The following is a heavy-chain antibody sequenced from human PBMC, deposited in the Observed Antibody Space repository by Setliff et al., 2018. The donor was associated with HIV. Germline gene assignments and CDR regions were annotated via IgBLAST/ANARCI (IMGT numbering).Heavy chain of an antibody. V-gene: IGHV3-43D*04. D-gene: IGHD3-16*01. CDR2: INWDGSRA. CDR1: GFTFDDYA. J-gene: IGHJ4*02. Sequence: PGGSLRLSCEAAGFTFDDYAMHWVRQVPGKGLEWVSLINWDGSRAFYADSVEGRSTISRDNTKNSLYLQMYGLKTEDAGTYFCVKATGSVLGTYYFDYWGRGTLVTVSS. CDR3: VKATGSVLGTYYFDY.